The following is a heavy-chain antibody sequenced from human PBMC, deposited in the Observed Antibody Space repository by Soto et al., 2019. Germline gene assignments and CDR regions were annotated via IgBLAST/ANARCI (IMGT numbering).Heavy chain of an antibody. J-gene: IGHJ4*02. CDR3: ARGKYTYGSDY. D-gene: IGHD5-18*01. Sequence: EVQLVESGGGLVQSGGSRRLSCTASGFTFSNYGMNWIRQAPGKGLEWISFISYGSSSTYYADSVKGRFTISRDNAKKSLYLQMNSLRDEDTAVYYCARGKYTYGSDYWGQGAMVTVSS. CDR2: ISYGSSST. CDR1: GFTFSNYG. V-gene: IGHV3-48*02.